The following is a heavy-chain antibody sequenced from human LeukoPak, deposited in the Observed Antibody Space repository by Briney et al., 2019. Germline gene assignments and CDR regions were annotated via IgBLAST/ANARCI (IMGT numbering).Heavy chain of an antibody. CDR1: GGTFSSYA. CDR2: IIPIFGTA. D-gene: IGHD3-16*02. Sequence: VASVKVSCKASGGTFSSYAISWVRQAPGQGLEWMGGIIPIFGTANYAQKFQGRVTITADESTSTAYMELSSLRSDDTAVYYCARGYQAPITFWGQGTLVTVSS. J-gene: IGHJ4*02. V-gene: IGHV1-69*13. CDR3: ARGYQAPITF.